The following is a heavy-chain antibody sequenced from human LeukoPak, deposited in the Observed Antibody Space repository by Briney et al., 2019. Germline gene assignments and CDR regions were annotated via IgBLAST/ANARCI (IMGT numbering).Heavy chain of an antibody. V-gene: IGHV3-23*01. D-gene: IGHD5-18*01. CDR1: GFTFSIYA. CDR2: ISGSGGST. J-gene: IGHJ4*02. CDR3: ADGYIYGYGY. Sequence: GGSLRLSCAASGFTFSIYAMSWVRQAPGKGLEWVSGISGSGGSTYYADSVKGRFTISRDNSKNTLYLHMNSLRVEDTAVYYCADGYIYGYGYWGQGSLVTVSS.